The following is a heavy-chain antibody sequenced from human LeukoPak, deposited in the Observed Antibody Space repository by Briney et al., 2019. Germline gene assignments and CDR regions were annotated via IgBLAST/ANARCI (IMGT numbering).Heavy chain of an antibody. J-gene: IGHJ5*02. CDR3: AREFYTIFGEADGFDP. CDR1: GYTFTGYY. Sequence: ASVKVSCKASGYTFTGYYMHWVRQAPGQGLEWMGWINSNSGSTNYAQKFQGRVTMTRDTSISTAYMELSRLRSDDTAVYYCAREFYTIFGEADGFDPWGQGTLVTVPS. CDR2: INSNSGST. D-gene: IGHD3-3*01. V-gene: IGHV1-2*02.